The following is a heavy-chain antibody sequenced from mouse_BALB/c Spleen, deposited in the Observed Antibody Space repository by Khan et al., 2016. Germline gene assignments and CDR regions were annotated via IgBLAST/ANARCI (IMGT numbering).Heavy chain of an antibody. CDR3: ARTCVNYGYFDV. CDR2: ISDGGAYT. V-gene: IGHV5-4*02. Sequence: EVELVESGGGLVKPGGSLKLSCAASGFTFSDYYMYWVRQTPEKRLEWVATISDGGAYTYYPDSVKGRFTISREKAKNNLYLQMSSQKSADTSMDYCARTCVNYGYFDVWGAGTTVTVSS. J-gene: IGHJ1*01. CDR1: GFTFSDYY.